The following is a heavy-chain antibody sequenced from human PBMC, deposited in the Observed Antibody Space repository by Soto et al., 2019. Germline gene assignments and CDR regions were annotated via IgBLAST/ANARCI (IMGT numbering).Heavy chain of an antibody. CDR3: ARHTPAISISDH. CDR1: GGSISSSSYY. CDR2: IYYSGST. D-gene: IGHD2-15*01. J-gene: IGHJ4*02. V-gene: IGHV4-39*01. Sequence: QLQLQESGPGLVKPSETLSLTCTVSGGSISSSSYYWGWIRQPPGKGLEWIGSIYYSGSTYYHPSLKSRVTIPVATSNNQCSLRLCSVTAADTSVYYCARHTPAISISDHWGQGTLVTVSS.